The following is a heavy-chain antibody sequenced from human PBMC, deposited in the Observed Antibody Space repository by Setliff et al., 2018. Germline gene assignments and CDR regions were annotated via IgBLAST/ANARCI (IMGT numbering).Heavy chain of an antibody. J-gene: IGHJ6*02. CDR3: ARDQWVRSPPLYFSYSMDV. CDR2: IFHSGST. Sequence: PSETLSLTCGVSGYSISSGHFWGWIRQPPGKGLEWLGNIFHSGSTYYNPTLNSRVTMSVDTSKNQFSLMLTSVTAADTAVYYCARDQWVRSPPLYFSYSMDVWGQGTTVTVSS. CDR1: GYSISSGHF. V-gene: IGHV4-38-2*02. D-gene: IGHD5-12*01.